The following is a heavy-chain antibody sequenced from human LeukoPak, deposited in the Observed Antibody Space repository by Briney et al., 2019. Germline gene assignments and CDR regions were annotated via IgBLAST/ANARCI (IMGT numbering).Heavy chain of an antibody. CDR1: GYTFTSYG. CDR2: ISAYNGNT. Sequence: GASVKVSCKASGYTFTSYGISWLRQAPGQGLEWMGWISAYNGNTNYAQKLQGRVTMTTDTSTSTAYMELRSLRSDDTAVYYCARDLIAAAGPGRFDYWGQGTLVTVSS. V-gene: IGHV1-18*04. CDR3: ARDLIAAAGPGRFDY. D-gene: IGHD6-13*01. J-gene: IGHJ4*02.